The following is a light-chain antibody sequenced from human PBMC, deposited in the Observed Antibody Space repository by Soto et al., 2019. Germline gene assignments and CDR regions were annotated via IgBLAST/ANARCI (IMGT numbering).Light chain of an antibody. CDR3: QQSYSTPRT. J-gene: IGKJ1*01. CDR2: AAY. CDR1: QSVGSW. Sequence: DIQMTQSTSAMSASVGDRVTITCRATQSVGSWLAWYQQKPGKAPKLLIYAAYSLQSGVPSRFSGSGSGTDFTLTISSLQPEDFATYYCQQSYSTPRTFGQGTKVDIK. V-gene: IGKV1-39*01.